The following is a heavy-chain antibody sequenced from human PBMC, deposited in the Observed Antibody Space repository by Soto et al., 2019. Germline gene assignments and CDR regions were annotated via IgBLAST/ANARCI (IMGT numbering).Heavy chain of an antibody. Sequence: EVQLVESGGGLVQPGGSLRLSCAASGFTFRDHYMDWVRQAPGKGLEWVGRTRNKANSLTTEYAASVKGRFTISRDDSKNSLYLQMNSLKPEDTAVYYCARPPVGARYFDLWGRGTLVTVSS. D-gene: IGHD1-26*01. CDR1: GFTFRDHY. CDR3: ARPPVGARYFDL. V-gene: IGHV3-72*01. J-gene: IGHJ2*01. CDR2: TRNKANSLTT.